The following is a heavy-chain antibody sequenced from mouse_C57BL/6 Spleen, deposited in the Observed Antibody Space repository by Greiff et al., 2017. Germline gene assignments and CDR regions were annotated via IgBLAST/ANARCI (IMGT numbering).Heavy chain of an antibody. CDR2: INPGSGGT. Sequence: QVQLQQSGAELVRPGTSVKVSCKASGYAFTNYLIEWVKQRPGQGLEWIGVINPGSGGTNYNEKFKGKATLTADKSSSTAYMQLSSLTSEDSAVYFCARTPLVATDAMDYWGQGTSVTVSS. CDR3: ARTPLVATDAMDY. V-gene: IGHV1-54*01. CDR1: GYAFTNYL. D-gene: IGHD1-1*01. J-gene: IGHJ4*01.